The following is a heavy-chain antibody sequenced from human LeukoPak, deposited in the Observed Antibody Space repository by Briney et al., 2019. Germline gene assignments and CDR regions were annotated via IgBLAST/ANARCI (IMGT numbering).Heavy chain of an antibody. Sequence: SETLSLTCTVSGGSISSYYWSWIRQPPGKGLEWIWYIYYSGSTYYNPSLKSRVTISVDTSKNQFSLKLSSVTAADTAVYYCARGLGQPLDYWGQGTLVTVSS. J-gene: IGHJ4*02. D-gene: IGHD2-2*01. CDR3: ARGLGQPLDY. CDR2: IYYSGST. V-gene: IGHV4-59*04. CDR1: GGSISSYY.